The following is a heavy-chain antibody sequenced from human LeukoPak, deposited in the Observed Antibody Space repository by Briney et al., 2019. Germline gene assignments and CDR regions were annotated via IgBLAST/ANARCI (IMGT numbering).Heavy chain of an antibody. D-gene: IGHD4-17*01. Sequence: ASVKVSCKASGYTFTSYGISWVRQAPGQGLEWMGWIGAYNGNTNYAQKLQGRVTMTTDTSTSTAYMELRSLRSDDTAVYYCARDLRLRGHFGTVDYWGQGTLVTVSS. CDR1: GYTFTSYG. J-gene: IGHJ4*02. CDR3: ARDLRLRGHFGTVDY. CDR2: IGAYNGNT. V-gene: IGHV1-18*01.